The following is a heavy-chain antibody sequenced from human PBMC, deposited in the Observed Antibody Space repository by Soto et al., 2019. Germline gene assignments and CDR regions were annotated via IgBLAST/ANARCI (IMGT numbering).Heavy chain of an antibody. CDR2: ISATISDI. Sequence: EVQLLESGGGLVQPGGSLRLSCATSGFTFSRHGMNWVRQAPGKGLEWVSYISATISDIYYADSVKGRFTISRDNAKDSLSLQMNSLRVEDTAVYYCARDGTRSCPDLDYWGQGILVTVSS. CDR3: ARDGTRSCPDLDY. D-gene: IGHD1-26*01. J-gene: IGHJ4*02. V-gene: IGHV3-48*01. CDR1: GFTFSRHG.